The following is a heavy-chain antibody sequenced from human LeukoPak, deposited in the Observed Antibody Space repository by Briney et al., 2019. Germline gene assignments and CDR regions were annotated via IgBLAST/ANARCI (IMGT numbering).Heavy chain of an antibody. J-gene: IGHJ6*03. CDR1: GYTFTGYY. CDR3: AKRGIVVVPAAWDYYYYMDV. CDR2: INPNSGGT. Sequence: ASVKVSCKASGYTFTGYYMHWVRQTPGQGLEWMGWINPNSGGTNYAQKFQGRVTMTRDTSISTAYMELSRLRSDDTAVYYCAKRGIVVVPAAWDYYYYMDVWGKGTTVTVSS. V-gene: IGHV1-2*02. D-gene: IGHD2-2*01.